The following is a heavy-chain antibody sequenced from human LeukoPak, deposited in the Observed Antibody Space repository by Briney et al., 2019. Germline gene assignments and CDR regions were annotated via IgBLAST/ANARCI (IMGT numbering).Heavy chain of an antibody. V-gene: IGHV4-39*07. D-gene: IGHD1-26*01. CDR1: GGSISSTSYY. J-gene: IGHJ5*02. CDR2: INYSGST. Sequence: SETLSLTCTVYGGSISSTSYYWGWIRQPPGKGLERIGSINYSGSTYYNPSLKSRVTLSIDTSKNHFSLNLNSVTAADTAVFYCARDDGGSTGRFDPWGQGTLVTVSS. CDR3: ARDDGGSTGRFDP.